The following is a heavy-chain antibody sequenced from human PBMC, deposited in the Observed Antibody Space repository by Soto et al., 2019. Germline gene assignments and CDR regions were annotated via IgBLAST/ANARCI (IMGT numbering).Heavy chain of an antibody. CDR1: GGTFSSYA. CDR3: GRSWYYYYGMDV. V-gene: IGHV1-69*13. D-gene: IGHD6-13*01. Sequence: SVKVSCKASGGTFSSYAISWARQAPGQGLEWMGGIIPIFGTANYAQKFQGRVTITADESTSTAYMELSSLRSEDTAVYYCGRSWYYYYGMDVWGQGTTVTVSS. J-gene: IGHJ6*02. CDR2: IIPIFGTA.